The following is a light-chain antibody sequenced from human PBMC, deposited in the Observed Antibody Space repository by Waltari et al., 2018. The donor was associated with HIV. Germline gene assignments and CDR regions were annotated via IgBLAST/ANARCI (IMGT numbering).Light chain of an antibody. J-gene: IGLJ2*01. Sequence: QSVLPQPPSVSAAPGQPVRIFCSGNTPHLGLNHVSWYRRFPDTAPRLLIYEDDKRPSGLRDRFSASKSPTTATLVISGLQTEDEADYFCGSWDSGLNVAVFGGGTKLTVL. CDR1: TPHLGLNH. V-gene: IGLV1-51*01. CDR3: GSWDSGLNVAV. CDR2: EDD.